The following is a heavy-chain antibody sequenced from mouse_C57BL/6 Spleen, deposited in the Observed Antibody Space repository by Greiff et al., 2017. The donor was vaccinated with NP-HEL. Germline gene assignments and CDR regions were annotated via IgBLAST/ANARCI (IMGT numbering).Heavy chain of an antibody. CDR3: ARYEDYSNYDWYFDV. Sequence: QVQLQQSGPELVKPGASVKISCKASGYAFSSSWMNWVKQRPGKGLEWIGRIYPGDGDTNYNGKFKGKATLTADKSSSTAYMQLSSLTSEDSAVYFCARYEDYSNYDWYFDVWGTGTTVTVSS. J-gene: IGHJ1*03. V-gene: IGHV1-82*01. D-gene: IGHD2-5*01. CDR2: IYPGDGDT. CDR1: GYAFSSSW.